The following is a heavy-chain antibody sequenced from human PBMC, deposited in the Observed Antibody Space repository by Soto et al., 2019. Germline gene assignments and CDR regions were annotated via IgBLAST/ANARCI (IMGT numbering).Heavy chain of an antibody. D-gene: IGHD2-2*01. CDR2: INHSGST. V-gene: IGHV4-34*01. Sequence: PSETLSLTCAVYGGSFSGYYWSWIRQPPGKGLEWIGEINHSGSTNYNPSLKSRVTISVDTSKNQFSLKLSPVTAADTAVYYCARQGYCSSTSCYNYYYYGMHVWGQGTTVTVSS. CDR3: ARQGYCSSTSCYNYYYYGMHV. CDR1: GGSFSGYY. J-gene: IGHJ6*02.